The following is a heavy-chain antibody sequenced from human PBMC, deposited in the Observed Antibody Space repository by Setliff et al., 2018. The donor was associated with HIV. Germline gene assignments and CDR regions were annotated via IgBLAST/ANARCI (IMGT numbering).Heavy chain of an antibody. V-gene: IGHV1-2*02. D-gene: IGHD2-8*01. CDR1: GYTFTGYY. J-gene: IGHJ6*03. CDR2: INPNSGGT. Sequence: ASVKVSCKASGYTFTGYYMHWVRQAPGQGLVWMGWINPNSGGTNYAQKFQGRVTMTRDTSISTAYMELSRLRSDDTAVYYCARDWGMVYASSHYYMDVWGKGTTVTVSS. CDR3: ARDWGMVYASSHYYMDV.